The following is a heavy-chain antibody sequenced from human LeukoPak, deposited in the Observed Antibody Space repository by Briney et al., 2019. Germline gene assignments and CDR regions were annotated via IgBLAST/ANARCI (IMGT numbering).Heavy chain of an antibody. J-gene: IGHJ3*02. D-gene: IGHD6-25*01. CDR3: ARQPSSGTDAFDI. Sequence: KPSETLSLTCTVSGGSISSSSYYWGLVRPPPGKGLEWVGSIYYSGSTYYNPSLKSRVTISVDTSKNQFSLKLSSVTAADTAVYYCARQPSSGTDAFDIWGQGTMVTVSS. CDR1: GGSISSSSYY. V-gene: IGHV4-39*01. CDR2: IYYSGST.